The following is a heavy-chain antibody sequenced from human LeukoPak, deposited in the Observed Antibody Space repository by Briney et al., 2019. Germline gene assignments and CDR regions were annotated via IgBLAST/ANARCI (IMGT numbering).Heavy chain of an antibody. J-gene: IGHJ4*02. V-gene: IGHV4-34*01. CDR1: GGSFCGYY. Sequence: SETLSLTCAVYGGSFCGYYWSWIHQPPGKGLECIGEINHSGSTNYNPSLNSRVTISVDTSKNQFSLKLTSVTAADTAVYYCARAGSGYRDWGQGTLVTVSS. CDR3: ARAGSGYRD. CDR2: INHSGST. D-gene: IGHD6-19*01.